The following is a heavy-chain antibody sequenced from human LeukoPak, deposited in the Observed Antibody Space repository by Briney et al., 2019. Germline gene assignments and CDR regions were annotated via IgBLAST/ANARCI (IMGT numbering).Heavy chain of an antibody. CDR3: AKDLSSRDYVWGSYRPDFDY. J-gene: IGHJ4*02. D-gene: IGHD3-16*02. CDR2: ISGSGGST. Sequence: GGSLRLSCAASGFTFSSYGMSWVRQAPGKGLEWVSAISGSGGSTYYADSVKGRFTISRDNSKNTLYLQMNSLRAEDTAVYYCAKDLSSRDYVWGSYRPDFDYWGQGTLVTVSS. CDR1: GFTFSSYG. V-gene: IGHV3-23*01.